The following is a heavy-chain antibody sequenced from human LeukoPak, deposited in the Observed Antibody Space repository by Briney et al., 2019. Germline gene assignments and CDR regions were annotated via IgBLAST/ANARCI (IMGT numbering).Heavy chain of an antibody. J-gene: IGHJ4*02. V-gene: IGHV4-4*07. CDR2: IYISGRT. CDR3: ARALNPLTGTYYFDY. Sequence: PSETLSLTCSVSGASINSHYWTWIRQPAGKGLEWIGRIYISGRTNYSPSLKSRATMSVDTSKNQFSLNLISVTAADTAVYYCARALNPLTGTYYFDYWGQGTLVTVSS. D-gene: IGHD4/OR15-4a*01. CDR1: GASINSHY.